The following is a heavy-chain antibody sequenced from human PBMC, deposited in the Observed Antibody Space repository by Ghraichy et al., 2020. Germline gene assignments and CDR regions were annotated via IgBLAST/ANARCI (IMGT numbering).Heavy chain of an antibody. CDR1: GFTFSISW. Sequence: GSLRLSCAASGFTFSISWMTWVRQAPGKGLEWVAHIKQDGSDKQYVDSVKGRFTISRDNAKNSLYLQMDSLRAEDTAVYYCARGGAWWLDDWGQGTLVTVSS. CDR3: ARGGAWWLDD. D-gene: IGHD5-12*01. J-gene: IGHJ4*02. CDR2: IKQDGSDK. V-gene: IGHV3-7*01.